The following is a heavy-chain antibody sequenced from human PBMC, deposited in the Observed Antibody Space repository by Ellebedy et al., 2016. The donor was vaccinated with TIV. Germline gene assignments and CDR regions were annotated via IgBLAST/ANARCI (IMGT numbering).Heavy chain of an antibody. CDR2: IYGDGSDT. V-gene: IGHV3-74*01. CDR3: ARDYYYRMDV. J-gene: IGHJ6*02. CDR1: GLTFSTYW. Sequence: GGSLRLSXAASGLTFSTYWMHWVRQAPGKGLMWVSRIYGDGSDTIYADFVKGRFTISRDNAKNTLYLQMNSLRTEDTAVYYCARDYYYRMDVWGQGTTVTVSS.